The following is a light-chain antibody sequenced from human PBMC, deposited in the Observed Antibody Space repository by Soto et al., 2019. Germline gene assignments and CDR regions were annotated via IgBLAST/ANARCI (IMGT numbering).Light chain of an antibody. Sequence: DIVITRSPATLSVSPGERATLSCRASQRVSRNLAWYQQKPGQAPRLLIYDASTRATGIPDRFSGSGSETEFTLTISSLQSEDYAIYYCQQYNNWPPWTFGQGTKVDIK. CDR2: DAS. V-gene: IGKV3-15*01. J-gene: IGKJ1*01. CDR1: QRVSRN. CDR3: QQYNNWPPWT.